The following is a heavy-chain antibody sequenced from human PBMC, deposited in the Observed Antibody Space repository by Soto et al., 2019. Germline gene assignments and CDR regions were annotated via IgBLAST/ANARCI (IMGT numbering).Heavy chain of an antibody. D-gene: IGHD3-10*01. CDR3: ARDFGGSGSYYNFDY. J-gene: IGHJ4*02. CDR2: IWYDGSNK. V-gene: IGHV3-33*01. CDR1: GFTFSSYG. Sequence: PGGSLRLSCAASGFTFSSYGMHWVRQAPGKGLEWVAVIWYDGSNKYYADSVKGRFTISRDNSKNTLYLQMNSLRAEDTAVYYCARDFGGSGSYYNFDYWGQGTLVTVSS.